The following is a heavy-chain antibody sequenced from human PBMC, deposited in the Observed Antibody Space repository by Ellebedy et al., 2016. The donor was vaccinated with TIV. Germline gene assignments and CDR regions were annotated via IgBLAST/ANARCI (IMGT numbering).Heavy chain of an antibody. D-gene: IGHD3-22*01. J-gene: IGHJ6*02. CDR1: GGSVSSGSYY. Sequence: SETLSLTXTVSGGSVSSGSYYWSWIRQPPGKGLEWIGYIFYSGSTNYNPSLKSRVTISVDTSKNQFSLKLSSVIAADTAVYYCARADSGGYYPHYYYHYGMDVWGQGTTVTVSS. V-gene: IGHV4-61*01. CDR2: IFYSGST. CDR3: ARADSGGYYPHYYYHYGMDV.